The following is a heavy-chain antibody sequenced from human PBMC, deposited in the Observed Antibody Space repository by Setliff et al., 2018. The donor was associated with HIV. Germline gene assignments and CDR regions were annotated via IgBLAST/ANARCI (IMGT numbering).Heavy chain of an antibody. CDR1: GYTFTGYY. D-gene: IGHD2-2*01. V-gene: IGHV1-2*02. J-gene: IGHJ4*02. Sequence: ASVKVSCKASGYTFTGYYMHWVRQAPGKGLEWMGCINPYSGGTIYAHKFQGRVTLTRDTSITTAYMELTRMKSDDTAVYYCARGPAPREPTATRPFDYWGQGDLVTVSS. CDR2: INPYSGGT. CDR3: ARGPAPREPTATRPFDY.